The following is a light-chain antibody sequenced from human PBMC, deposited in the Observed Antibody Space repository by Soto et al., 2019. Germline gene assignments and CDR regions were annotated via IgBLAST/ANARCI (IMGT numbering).Light chain of an antibody. CDR2: NND. Sequence: QLVLSQPPSASGTPGQRVTISCSGRSSNIGSNIVNWYQQLPGTAPKLLLYNNDQRPSGVPDRFSGSKSGSSASLAISGLQSEDEADYYCSAWDASLNAILFGGGTKVTVL. CDR1: SSNIGSNI. V-gene: IGLV1-44*01. J-gene: IGLJ2*01. CDR3: SAWDASLNAIL.